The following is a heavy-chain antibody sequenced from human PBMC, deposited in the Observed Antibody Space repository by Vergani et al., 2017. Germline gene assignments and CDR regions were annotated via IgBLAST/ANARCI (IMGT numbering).Heavy chain of an antibody. D-gene: IGHD3-9*01. CDR2: ISGHGDRT. J-gene: IGHJ5*01. CDR3: ARAGCIETCYMSNWLDS. Sequence: EVHLLESGGGQVEAGGSLRLSCVASGFTFSNSAMSWVRQTSGKGLEWVSAISGHGDRTYYADSVKGRFTISRDNAQNTLYLQMNSLRVEDTGVYYCARAGCIETCYMSNWLDSWGQGTLVTVSS. V-gene: IGHV3-23*01. CDR1: GFTFSNSA.